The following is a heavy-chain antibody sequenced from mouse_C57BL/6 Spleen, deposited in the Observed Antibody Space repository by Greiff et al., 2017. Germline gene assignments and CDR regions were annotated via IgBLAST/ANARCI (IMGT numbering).Heavy chain of an antibody. CDR2: IDPGDGDT. D-gene: IGHD5-1*01. Sequence: VKLQQSGAELVKPGASVKISCKASGYAFSSYWMNWVKQRPGKGLEWIGQIDPGDGDTNYNGKFKGKATLTADKSSSTAYMQLSSLTSEDSADYYCAREGSNYVDYWGQGTTLTVSS. CDR1: GYAFSSYW. J-gene: IGHJ2*01. CDR3: AREGSNYVDY. V-gene: IGHV1-80*01.